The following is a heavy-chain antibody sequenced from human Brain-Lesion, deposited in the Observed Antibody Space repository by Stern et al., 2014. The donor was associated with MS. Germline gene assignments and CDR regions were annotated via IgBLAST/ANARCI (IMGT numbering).Heavy chain of an antibody. Sequence: QVQLGQSGAEVKKPGASVKVSCKASGYTFTGYYMHWVRQAPGQGLEWMGWINPKSGGTNYAQKFQGWVTMTRHTSINTAYMELSRLRSDDTAVYYCATYYYDSTGYNDFWGQGTLVTVSS. V-gene: IGHV1-2*04. CDR3: ATYYYDSTGYNDF. D-gene: IGHD3-22*01. CDR1: GYTFTGYY. CDR2: INPKSGGT. J-gene: IGHJ4*02.